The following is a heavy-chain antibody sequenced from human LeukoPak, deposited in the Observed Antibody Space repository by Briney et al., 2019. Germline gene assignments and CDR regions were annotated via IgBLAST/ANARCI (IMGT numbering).Heavy chain of an antibody. Sequence: PSETLSLTCAVSGYSISSGYYWGWIRQPPGKGLGWIGSIYRSGSTYYNPSLKSRVTISVETSKNQFSLKLRSMPAADPGLYYCSRHEGYFSSTSCPYFDYGGRGPLVRVS. CDR1: GYSISSGYY. CDR3: SRHEGYFSSTSCPYFDY. J-gene: IGHJ4*02. V-gene: IGHV4-38-2*01. CDR2: IYRSGST. D-gene: IGHD2-2*01.